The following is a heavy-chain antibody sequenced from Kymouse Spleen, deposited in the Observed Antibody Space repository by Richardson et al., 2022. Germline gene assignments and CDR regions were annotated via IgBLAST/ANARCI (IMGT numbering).Heavy chain of an antibody. Sequence: EVQLVESGGGLVKPGGSLRLSCAASGFTFSNAWMSWVRQAPGKGLEWVGRIKSKTDGGTTDYAAPVKGRFTISRDDSKNTLYLQMNSLKTEDTAVYYCTTEDDILTGSHFDYWGQGTLVTVSS. J-gene: IGHJ4*02. CDR1: GFTFSNAW. D-gene: IGHD3-9*01. CDR2: IKSKTDGGTT. CDR3: TTEDDILTGSHFDY. V-gene: IGHV3-15*01.